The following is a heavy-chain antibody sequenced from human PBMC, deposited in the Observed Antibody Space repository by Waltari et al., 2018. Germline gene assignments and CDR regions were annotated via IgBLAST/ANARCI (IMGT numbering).Heavy chain of an antibody. CDR2: ISGSGGST. D-gene: IGHD2-8*02. Sequence: EVQLVESGGGLVQPGGSLRLSCAASGFTFSSNAMRWVRQAPGKGLEWVSAISGSGGSTYYADSVKGRFTISRDNSKNTLYLQMNSLRAEDTAVYYCDTLVVTPPAGYWGQGTLVTVSS. CDR1: GFTFSSNA. V-gene: IGHV3-23*04. J-gene: IGHJ4*02. CDR3: DTLVVTPPAGY.